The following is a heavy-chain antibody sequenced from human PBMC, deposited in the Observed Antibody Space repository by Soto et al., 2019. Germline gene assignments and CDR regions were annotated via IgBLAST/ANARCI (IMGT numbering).Heavy chain of an antibody. CDR2: IIPIFGTA. CDR1: GGTFSSYA. V-gene: IGHV1-69*13. D-gene: IGHD3-3*01. J-gene: IGHJ4*02. Sequence: GASVKVSCKASGGTFSSYAISWVRQAPGQGLEWMGGIIPIFGTANYAQKFKGRVTITADESTSTAYMEQSSLRSEDTAVYYCAASRGRFLEWLLFDYWGQGTLVTVSS. CDR3: AASRGRFLEWLLFDY.